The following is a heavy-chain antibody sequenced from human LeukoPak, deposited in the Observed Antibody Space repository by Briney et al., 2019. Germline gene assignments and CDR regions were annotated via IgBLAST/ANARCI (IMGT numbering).Heavy chain of an antibody. V-gene: IGHV3-74*01. CDR2: IKSDGSRT. J-gene: IGHJ4*02. D-gene: IGHD5-24*01. Sequence: GGSLSLSCAASGFTFSSYWMHWVRQTPGKGLVYVSRIKSDGSRTNYADSVEGRFTISRDNAKNTLYLQMNGLRAEDTAVYYCARDHFGYNSLDYWGQGTLVTVSS. CDR1: GFTFSSYW. CDR3: ARDHFGYNSLDY.